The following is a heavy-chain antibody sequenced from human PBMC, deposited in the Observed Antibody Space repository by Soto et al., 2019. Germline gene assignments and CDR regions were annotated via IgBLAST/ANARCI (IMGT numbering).Heavy chain of an antibody. CDR1: GDSISSGGYY. V-gene: IGHV4-31*03. D-gene: IGHD3-3*01. J-gene: IGHJ6*02. CDR2: IYYSGST. CDR3: ARGGSTIFGVVSHHDYHGLYV. Sequence: QVQLQESGPGLVKPSQTLSLTCTLSGDSISSGGYYWTWIRQHPGKGLEWIGYIYYSGSTYFNPSLRRRLTIPVDTSNYLFFLRLSSVTAPDTAVCYCARGGSTIFGVVSHHDYHGLYVWGQWTTVTVS.